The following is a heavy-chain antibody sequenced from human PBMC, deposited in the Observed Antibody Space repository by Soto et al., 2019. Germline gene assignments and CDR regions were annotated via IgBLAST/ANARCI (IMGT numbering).Heavy chain of an antibody. CDR1: GGSISSGGYY. CDR3: ASVAAAGNYYYYYGMDV. CDR2: IYYSGST. D-gene: IGHD6-13*01. Sequence: SETLSLTCTVSGGSISSGGYYWSWIRQHPGKGLEWIGYIYYSGSTYYNPSLKSRVTISVDTSKNQFSLKLSSVTAADTAVYYCASVAAAGNYYYYYGMDVWGQGTTVNVSS. V-gene: IGHV4-31*03. J-gene: IGHJ6*02.